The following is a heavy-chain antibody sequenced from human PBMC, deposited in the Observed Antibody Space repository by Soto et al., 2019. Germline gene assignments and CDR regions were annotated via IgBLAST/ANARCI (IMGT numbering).Heavy chain of an antibody. J-gene: IGHJ4*02. D-gene: IGHD4-17*01. CDR3: ARDSVPYGDYDY. Sequence: SETLSLTCTVSGGSVSSGSYYWSWIRQPPGKGLEWIGYIYYSGSTNYNPSLKSRVTISVDTSKNQFSLKLSSVTAADTAVYYCARDSVPYGDYDYWGQGTLVTVSS. CDR1: GGSVSSGSYY. CDR2: IYYSGST. V-gene: IGHV4-61*01.